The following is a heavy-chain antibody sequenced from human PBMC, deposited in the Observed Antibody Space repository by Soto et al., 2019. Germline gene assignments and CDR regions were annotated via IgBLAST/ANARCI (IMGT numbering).Heavy chain of an antibody. CDR1: GGSISSGDYY. D-gene: IGHD1-7*01. Sequence: SETLSLTCTVSGGSISSGDYYWSWIRQPPGKGLEWIGYIYYSGSTYYNPSLKSRVTISVDTSKNQFSLKLSSVTAADTAVYYCARARTTMDYYYYYGMDVWGQGTTVTVSS. J-gene: IGHJ6*02. CDR3: ARARTTMDYYYYYGMDV. CDR2: IYYSGST. V-gene: IGHV4-30-4*01.